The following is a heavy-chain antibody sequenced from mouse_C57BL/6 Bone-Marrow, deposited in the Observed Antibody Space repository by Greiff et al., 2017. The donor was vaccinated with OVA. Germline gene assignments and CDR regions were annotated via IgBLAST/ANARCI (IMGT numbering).Heavy chain of an antibody. CDR3: ARHEDGYYASYFDY. Sequence: LVESGPELVKPGASVKISCKASGYAFSSSWMNWVKQRPGKGLEWIGRIYPGDGDTNYNGKFKGKATLTADKSSSTAYMQLSSRTAEGSAVYICARHEDGYYASYFDYWGQGTTLTVSS. D-gene: IGHD2-3*01. CDR1: GYAFSSSW. J-gene: IGHJ2*01. V-gene: IGHV1-82*01. CDR2: IYPGDGDT.